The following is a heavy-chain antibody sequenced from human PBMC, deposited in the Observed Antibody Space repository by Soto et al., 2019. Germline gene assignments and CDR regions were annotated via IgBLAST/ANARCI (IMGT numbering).Heavy chain of an antibody. CDR1: GFSLSASGMA. V-gene: IGHV2-5*02. D-gene: IGHD2-15*01. J-gene: IGHJ4*02. CDR3: AHGISRPGMDFCPDGSCYSLDY. CDR2: PYWDEDR. Sequence: QITLKESGPTLVKPTQTLTLTCTFSGFSLSASGMAVGWIRQPPGKALEWLALPYWDEDRRYSPSLKTRLTITKDTSRDQVVLTMSNLDPVDTATYYCAHGISRPGMDFCPDGSCYSLDYWGQGTLVTVSS.